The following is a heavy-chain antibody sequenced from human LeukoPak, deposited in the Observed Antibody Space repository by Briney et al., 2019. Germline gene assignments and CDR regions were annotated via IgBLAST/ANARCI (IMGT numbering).Heavy chain of an antibody. J-gene: IGHJ4*02. V-gene: IGHV1-18*01. Sequence: ASVKVSCKASGYTFTSYGISWVRQAPGQGLEWMGWISGYNGNINYVQRLQGRVTMTTDTSTSTVYLELRSLSSDDTAVYYCARDSVRFLEWFSFDYWGQGTLVTVSS. CDR2: ISGYNGNI. CDR3: ARDSVRFLEWFSFDY. CDR1: GYTFTSYG. D-gene: IGHD3-3*01.